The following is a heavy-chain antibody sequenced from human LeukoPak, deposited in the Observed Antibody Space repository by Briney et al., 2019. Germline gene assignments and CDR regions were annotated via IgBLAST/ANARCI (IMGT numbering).Heavy chain of an antibody. CDR1: GVSISSYY. J-gene: IGHJ4*02. V-gene: IGHV4-59*12. D-gene: IGHD3-10*01. CDR2: IYYSGST. CDR3: ASLPTYYYGSGSYSLRGY. Sequence: TSETLSHTCTVSGVSISSYYWSWIRQPPGKGLEWIGCIYYSGSTNYNPSLKSRVTISVDTSKNQFSLRLSSVTAADTAVYYCASLPTYYYGSGSYSLRGYWGQGPLVTVSP.